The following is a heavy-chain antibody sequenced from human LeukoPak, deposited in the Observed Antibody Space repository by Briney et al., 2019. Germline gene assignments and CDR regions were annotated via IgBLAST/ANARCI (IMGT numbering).Heavy chain of an antibody. CDR1: GFTFRNHW. CDR3: ARGGSDTAMAHDY. D-gene: IGHD5-18*01. V-gene: IGHV3-74*01. CDR2: INRDGSRT. Sequence: GGSLRLSCAASGFTFRNHWMHWVRQAPGKGLMWVSRINRDGSRTDYADSVKGRFTISRDDAKNTLYLQVNSLRAEDTAVYFCARGGSDTAMAHDYWGQGTLVTVSS. J-gene: IGHJ4*02.